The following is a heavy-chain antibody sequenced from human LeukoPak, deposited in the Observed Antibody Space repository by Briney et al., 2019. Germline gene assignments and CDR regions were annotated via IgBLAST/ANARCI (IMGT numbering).Heavy chain of an antibody. CDR1: GGSFSGYY. V-gene: IGHV4-34*01. D-gene: IGHD2-2*01. CDR3: ARGQVKYQLLSTYYYYYYMDV. J-gene: IGHJ6*03. CDR2: INHSGST. Sequence: SETLSLTCAVYGGSFSGYYWSWIRQPPAKGLEWIGEINHSGSTNYNPSLKSRVTISVDTSKNQFSLKLSSVTAADTAVYYCARGQVKYQLLSTYYYYYYMDVWGKGTTVTVSS.